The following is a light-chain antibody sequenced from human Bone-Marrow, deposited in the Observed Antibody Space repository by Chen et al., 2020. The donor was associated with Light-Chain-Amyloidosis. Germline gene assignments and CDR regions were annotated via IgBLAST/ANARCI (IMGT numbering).Light chain of an antibody. CDR3: QQYGPSPLT. CDR2: GSS. J-gene: IGKJ4*01. Sequence: EIVLTQSPGTLSLSPGEGANLSCRASQTISSNYLTWYQQKFGQAPRLLIYGSSSRATGITDRFTGSGYTTDFTLTINRLEPEDVAMYYCQQYGPSPLTVGAGTKVEIK. CDR1: QTISSNY. V-gene: IGKV3-20*01.